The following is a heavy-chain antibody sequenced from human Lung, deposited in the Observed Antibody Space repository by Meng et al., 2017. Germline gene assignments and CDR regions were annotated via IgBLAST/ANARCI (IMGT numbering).Heavy chain of an antibody. V-gene: IGHV3-15*01. CDR3: MDGGSGSWDY. J-gene: IGHJ4*02. CDR2: IKSKTDGGTT. Sequence: GQLVESGGGLAKPGESLRLSWAASGFFFGNAWMSWVRQAPGKGLEWVGRIKSKTDGGTTEYAAPVKGRFTISRDDSQNMLYLEMNSLKIEDTAVYYCMDGGSGSWDYWGQGTLVTVSS. D-gene: IGHD3-10*01. CDR1: GFFFGNAW.